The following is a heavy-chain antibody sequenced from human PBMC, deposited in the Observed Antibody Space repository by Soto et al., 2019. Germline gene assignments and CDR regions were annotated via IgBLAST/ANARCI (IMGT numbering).Heavy chain of an antibody. CDR3: ATHRVCGGSWYSSALTAFAP. V-gene: IGHV1-69*02. CDR1: GGTFSSYT. J-gene: IGHJ5*02. D-gene: IGHD2-15*01. Sequence: QVQLVQSGAEVKKPGSSVNVSCKASGGTFSSYTISWVRQAPGEGLEWMGRIIPILGIANYAQKFQSRVTITADKSTSTAYMELSSLRSEDTAVYYCATHRVCGGSWYSSALTAFAPWGQGTLVTVSS. CDR2: IIPILGIA.